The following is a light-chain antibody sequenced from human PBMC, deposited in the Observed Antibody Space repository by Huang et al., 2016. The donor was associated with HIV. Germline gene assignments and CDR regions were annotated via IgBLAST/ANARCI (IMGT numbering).Light chain of an antibody. V-gene: IGKV2D-29*02. CDR2: EVS. CDR3: MQSIQPAT. J-gene: IGKJ1*01. CDR1: QSLLHTDGKTY. Sequence: DIVMTQTPLSLSVTPGQPASISCKSSQSLLHTDGKTYFYWYLQKPGQSPQLLIYEVSNRVSGVTDRFSGSGSGTNFTLKISRVEAEDVGVYYCMQSIQPATFGQGTKVEIK.